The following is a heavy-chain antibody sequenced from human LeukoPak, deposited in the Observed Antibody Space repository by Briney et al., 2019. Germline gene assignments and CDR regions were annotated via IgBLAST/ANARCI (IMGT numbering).Heavy chain of an antibody. J-gene: IGHJ6*03. V-gene: IGHV1-8*01. CDR1: RYTFTSYD. D-gene: IGHD3-3*01. CDR3: ARRAAETNYDFWSGYLYYYYMDV. Sequence: ASVKVSCKASRYTFTSYDINWVRQATGQGLEWMGWMNPNSGNTGYAQKFQGRVTMTRNTSISTAYMELSSLRSEDTAVYYCARRAAETNYDFWSGYLYYYYMDVWGKGTTVTVSS. CDR2: MNPNSGNT.